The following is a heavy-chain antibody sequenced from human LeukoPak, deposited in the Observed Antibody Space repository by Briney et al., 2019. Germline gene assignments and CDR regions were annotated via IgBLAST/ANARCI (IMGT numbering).Heavy chain of an antibody. V-gene: IGHV4-39*01. CDR1: GGSITISSPYY. CDR2: LYDNDTT. CDR3: AEGPDYFDY. Sequence: PSETLSLTCSVSGGSITISSPYYWGWIRQSPERGLEFIGSLYDNDTTFYTPSLRGRVTLDTSKNQFSLKLSSVTAADTAVYYCAEGPDYFDYWGQGTLVTVSS. J-gene: IGHJ4*02.